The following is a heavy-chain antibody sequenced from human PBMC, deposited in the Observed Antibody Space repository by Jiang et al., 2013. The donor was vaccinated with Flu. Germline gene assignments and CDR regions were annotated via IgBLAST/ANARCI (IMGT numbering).Heavy chain of an antibody. CDR1: GFSFSRYW. Sequence: VQLVESGGGLVQPGGSLRLSCAASGFSFSRYWMTWVRQAPGEGLEWVANIYDYGNAIELNYADSVKGRFTVSRDNAKNSLYLQMNTLRAEDTAVYYCARERVVGSGSHYKSFFDYWGQGALVTVSS. CDR2: IYDYGNAIEL. CDR3: ARERVVGSGSHYKSFFDY. V-gene: IGHV3-7*05. D-gene: IGHD3-10*01. J-gene: IGHJ4*02.